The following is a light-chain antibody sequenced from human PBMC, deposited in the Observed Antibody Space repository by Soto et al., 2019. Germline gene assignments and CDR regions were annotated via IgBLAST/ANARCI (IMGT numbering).Light chain of an antibody. CDR2: LGS. CDR1: HSLLLSNAYNF. J-gene: IGKJ4*01. V-gene: IGKV2-28*01. Sequence: GMTQSPLSLPVTPGEPASISCSSSHSLLLSNAYNFLNWYLQKSGQSLQLLLYLGSNRASGLPDRFSGSGSGTDFTLTINRVEAEDVGLYFCARGLATPFTFGGGTKVEIK. CDR3: ARGLATPFT.